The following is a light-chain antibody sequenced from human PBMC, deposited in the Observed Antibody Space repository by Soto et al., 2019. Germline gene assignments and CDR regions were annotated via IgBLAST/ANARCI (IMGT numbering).Light chain of an antibody. Sequence: EVLMTQSPATLSVSPWERATLSCRASQSVSGKLAWYQQKPGQAPRLLIYDASTRATGIPARFSGSGSGTEFTLTISSLQSEDFSVYYCQQRDKWPITFGQGTRLEIK. V-gene: IGKV3-15*01. CDR2: DAS. CDR1: QSVSGK. CDR3: QQRDKWPIT. J-gene: IGKJ5*01.